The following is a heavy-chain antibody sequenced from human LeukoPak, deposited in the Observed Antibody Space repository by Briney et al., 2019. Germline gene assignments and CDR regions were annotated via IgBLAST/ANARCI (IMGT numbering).Heavy chain of an antibody. CDR1: GFTFRNSA. V-gene: IGHV3-23*01. CDR2: ISGSGGTT. Sequence: PGGSLRLSCAPSGFTFRNSAMNCVRPAPGNWLEWVSVISGSGGTTYYANSVNGRFTIVRDNSKNTLILQMNSLSAEDTAVYYGEKGTRSSTWSSVYFWGQRTLVTVCS. J-gene: IGHJ4*02. CDR3: EKGTRSSTWSSVYF. D-gene: IGHD2-2*01.